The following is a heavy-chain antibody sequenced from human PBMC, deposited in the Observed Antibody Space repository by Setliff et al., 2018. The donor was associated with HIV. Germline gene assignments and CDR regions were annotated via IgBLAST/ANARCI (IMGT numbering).Heavy chain of an antibody. Sequence: PSETLSLSCEVSGLSFRTYWMHWVRQDPGKGLEWIGYIYTSGSTNYNPSLKSRVTISVDTSKNQFSLKLSSVTAADTAVYYCARRIDNSGSLPAKNWFDTWGQGRLVTVSS. CDR1: GLSFRTYW. J-gene: IGHJ5*02. CDR3: ARRIDNSGSLPAKNWFDT. D-gene: IGHD3-10*01. V-gene: IGHV4-4*09. CDR2: IYTSGST.